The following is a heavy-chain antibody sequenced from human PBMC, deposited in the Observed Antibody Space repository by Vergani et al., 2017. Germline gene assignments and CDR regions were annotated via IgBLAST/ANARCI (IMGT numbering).Heavy chain of an antibody. CDR3: ARKKYYDSKDYYQVEPFDY. J-gene: IGHJ4*02. CDR1: GFTFSNSA. CDR2: ISGPGLST. V-gene: IGHV3-23*04. D-gene: IGHD3-22*01. Sequence: VQLVESGGGVVQPGRSLRLSCAASGFTFSNSAVSWVRQAPGRGLAWVSSISGPGLSTYYADSVKGRFSISRDNTKNTVFLQMHSLRAEDTAIYYCARKKYYDSKDYYQVEPFDYWGQGTLVTVSS.